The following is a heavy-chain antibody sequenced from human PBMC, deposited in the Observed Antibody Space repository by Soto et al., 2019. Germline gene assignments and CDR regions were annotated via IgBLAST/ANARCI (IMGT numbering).Heavy chain of an antibody. CDR1: GGSISSGGYY. CDR3: AGLCGDVCSAPYFDT. CDR2: IYYSRST. V-gene: IGHV4-31*03. D-gene: IGHD2-21*02. Sequence: QVQLQESGPGLVKPSQTLSLTCTVSGGSISSGGYYWSWIRQHPGKGLEWIGWIYYSRSTYSNPSLASRVIMSVDTSKNRFSLKLSSMTAADTAGYYCAGLCGDVCSAPYFDTWGQGTLVTVSS. J-gene: IGHJ5*02.